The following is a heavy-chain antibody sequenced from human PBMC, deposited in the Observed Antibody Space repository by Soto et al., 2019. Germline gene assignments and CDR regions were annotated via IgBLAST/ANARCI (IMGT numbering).Heavy chain of an antibody. CDR2: INWNGGST. J-gene: IGHJ4*02. V-gene: IGHV3-20*04. CDR3: ARGSSLDLDY. D-gene: IGHD3-3*01. Sequence: RGSLRLSCAASGFTFDDYGMTWVRQAPGKGLEWVSGINWNGGSTGYADSVKGRFTISRDNAKNSMYLQMNSLRADDTAFYYCARGSSLDLDYWGQGTLVTVSS. CDR1: GFTFDDYG.